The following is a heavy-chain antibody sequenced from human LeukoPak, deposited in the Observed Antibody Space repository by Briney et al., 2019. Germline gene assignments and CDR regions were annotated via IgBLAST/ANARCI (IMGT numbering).Heavy chain of an antibody. D-gene: IGHD1-7*01. CDR3: ARGHNWNYGHYYYGMDV. CDR2: ISSNGGST. J-gene: IGHJ6*02. V-gene: IGHV3-64*01. CDR1: GFSLSGYE. Sequence: GGSLRLSCAASGFSLSGYEMHWVRQAPGKRLEYVSAISSNGGSTYYANSVKGRFTISRDNSKNTLYLQMGSLRAEDMAVYYCARGHNWNYGHYYYGMDVWGQGTTVTVSS.